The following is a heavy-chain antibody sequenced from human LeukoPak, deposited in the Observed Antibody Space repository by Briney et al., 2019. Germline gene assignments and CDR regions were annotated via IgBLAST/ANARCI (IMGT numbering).Heavy chain of an antibody. CDR2: INAGNGNT. CDR3: ARPFGEFLYPFDP. J-gene: IGHJ5*02. V-gene: IGHV1-3*01. D-gene: IGHD3-10*01. Sequence: ASVKVSCKASGYTFTSYAMHWVRQAPGQRLEWMGWINAGNGNTKYSQKFQGRVTITRDTSASTAYMELSSLRSEDTAVYYCARPFGEFLYPFDPWGQGTLVTVSS. CDR1: GYTFTSYA.